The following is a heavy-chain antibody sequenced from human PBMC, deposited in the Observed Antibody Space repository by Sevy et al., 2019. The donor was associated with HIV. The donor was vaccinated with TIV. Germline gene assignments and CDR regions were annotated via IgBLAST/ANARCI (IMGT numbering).Heavy chain of an antibody. CDR1: GFTFSSYA. J-gene: IGHJ6*02. CDR3: AKDGSSPMRVVVALTYYYYGMDV. V-gene: IGHV3-23*01. Sequence: GGSLRLSCAASGFTFSSYAMSWVRHAPGKGLEWVSAISGSGGSTYYADSVKGRFTISRDNSKNTLYLQMNSLRAEDTAVYYCAKDGSSPMRVVVALTYYYYGMDVWGQGTTVTVSS. D-gene: IGHD2-15*01. CDR2: ISGSGGST.